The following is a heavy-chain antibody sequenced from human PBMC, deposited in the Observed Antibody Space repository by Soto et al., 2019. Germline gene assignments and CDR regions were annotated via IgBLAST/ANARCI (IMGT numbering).Heavy chain of an antibody. D-gene: IGHD2-15*01. J-gene: IGHJ4*02. CDR3: AKDLGYCSGGSCYTTLQTLHGDY. V-gene: IGHV3-30*18. CDR2: ISYDGSNK. Sequence: QVQLVESGGGVVQPGRSLRLSCAASGFTFSSYGMHWVRQAPGKGLEWVAVISYDGSNKYYADSVKGRFTISRDNSKNTLYLQMNSLRAEDTAVYYCAKDLGYCSGGSCYTTLQTLHGDYWGQGTLVTVSS. CDR1: GFTFSSYG.